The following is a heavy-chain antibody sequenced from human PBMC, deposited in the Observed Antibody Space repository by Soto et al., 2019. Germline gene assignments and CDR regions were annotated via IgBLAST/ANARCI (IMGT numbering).Heavy chain of an antibody. CDR2: ISAHNGNT. V-gene: IGHV1-18*01. CDR3: ARGRYGDY. CDR1: GDDFTTYG. J-gene: IGHJ4*02. D-gene: IGHD1-1*01. Sequence: QVHLVQSGAEVKKPGASVKVSCKGSGDDFTTYGITWVRQAPGQGLEWMAWISAHNGNTAYAQKLQGRVTVTRDTSTSTAYMELRSLRSDDTAVYYCARGRYGDYWGQGALVTVSS.